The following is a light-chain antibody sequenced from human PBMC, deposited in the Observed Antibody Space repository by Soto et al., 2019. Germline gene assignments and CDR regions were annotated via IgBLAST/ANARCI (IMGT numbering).Light chain of an antibody. CDR1: QTITTW. J-gene: IGKJ1*01. CDR2: DAS. CDR3: PHSDIWPPT. V-gene: IGKV1-5*01. Sequence: SLAALSAPVNDRVTSPCRASQTITTWMAWYQQKPGKAPKLLVYDASTLQSGVATRFSGSGSGTEFTLTISSLHPEDFAPYYCPHSDIWPPTSCQGTKVDIK.